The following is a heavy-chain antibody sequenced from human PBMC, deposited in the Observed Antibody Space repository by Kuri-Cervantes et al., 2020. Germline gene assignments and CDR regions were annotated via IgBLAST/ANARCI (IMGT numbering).Heavy chain of an antibody. CDR2: IHDGGST. Sequence: LSLTCAASGFTVSSSYMNWVRQVPGKGLEWVSVIHDGGSTYYADFVKGRFTISRDNSKNTLYLQMNSLRAEDTAVYYCARAGNWKAPDYWGQGTLVTVSS. CDR1: GFTVSSSY. V-gene: IGHV3-66*01. CDR3: ARAGNWKAPDY. D-gene: IGHD1-20*01. J-gene: IGHJ4*02.